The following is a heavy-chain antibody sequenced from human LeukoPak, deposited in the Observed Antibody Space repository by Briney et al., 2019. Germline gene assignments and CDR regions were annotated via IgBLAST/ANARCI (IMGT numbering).Heavy chain of an antibody. CDR3: ARDQSGYDSDYYYMDV. Sequence: ASVKVSCKASGYTFTSYAMHWVRQAPGQRLEWMGWINAGNGNTKYSQEFQGRVTITRDTSASTAYMELSSLRSDDTAVYYCARDQSGYDSDYYYMDVWGKGTTVTVSS. V-gene: IGHV1-3*01. J-gene: IGHJ6*03. CDR2: INAGNGNT. CDR1: GYTFTSYA. D-gene: IGHD5-12*01.